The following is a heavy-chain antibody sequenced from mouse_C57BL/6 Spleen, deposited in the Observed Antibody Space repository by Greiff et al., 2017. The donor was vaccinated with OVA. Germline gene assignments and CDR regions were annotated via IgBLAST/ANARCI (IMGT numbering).Heavy chain of an antibody. Sequence: QVQLQQPGAELVKPGASVKMSCKASGYTFTSYWITWVKQRPGQGLEWIGDIYPGSGSTNYNEKFKSKATLTVDTSSSTAYMQLSSLTSEDSAGYYCAREGAVRYYGSSLAWFAYWGQGTLVTVSA. CDR1: GYTFTSYW. CDR3: AREGAVRYYGSSLAWFAY. D-gene: IGHD1-1*01. J-gene: IGHJ3*01. V-gene: IGHV1-55*01. CDR2: IYPGSGST.